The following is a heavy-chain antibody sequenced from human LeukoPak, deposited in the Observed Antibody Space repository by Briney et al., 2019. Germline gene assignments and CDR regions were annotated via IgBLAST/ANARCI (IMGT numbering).Heavy chain of an antibody. J-gene: IGHJ4*02. D-gene: IGHD3-3*01. CDR3: AKGDWSGTYYFDY. CDR2: ISGSGGST. V-gene: IGHV3-23*01. CDR1: GFTFSSYA. Sequence: GGSLRLSCAASGFTFSSYAMSWVRQAPGKGLEWVSAISGSGGSTYYAGSVKGRFTISRDNSKNTLYLQMNSLSAEDTAVYYCAKGDWSGTYYFDYWGQGTLVTVSS.